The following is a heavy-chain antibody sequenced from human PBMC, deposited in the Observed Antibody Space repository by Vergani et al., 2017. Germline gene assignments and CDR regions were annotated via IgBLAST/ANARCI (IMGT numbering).Heavy chain of an antibody. CDR2: INPSGGST. D-gene: IGHD3-10*01. Sequence: QVQLVQSGAEVKKPGASVTVSCKASGYTFTSYYMHWVRQAPGQGLEWMGIINPSGGSTSYAQKFQGRVTMTRDTSTSTVYMELSSLRSEDTAVYYCARESVEGSKERDIDYWGQGTLVTVSS. CDR1: GYTFTSYY. V-gene: IGHV1-46*01. CDR3: ARESVEGSKERDIDY. J-gene: IGHJ4*02.